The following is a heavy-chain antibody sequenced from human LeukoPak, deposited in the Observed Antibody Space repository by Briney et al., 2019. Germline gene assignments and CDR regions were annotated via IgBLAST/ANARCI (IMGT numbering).Heavy chain of an antibody. CDR3: AKDRTTSSRIFDY. CDR1: GFTFSSYW. J-gene: IGHJ4*02. Sequence: GGSLRLSCAASGFTFSSYWMSWVRQAPGKGLEWVANIRQDGSDKYYVDSVKGRFTISRDNAKNSLYLQMNSLSAEDTAVYYCAKDRTTSSRIFDYWGQGTLVTVSS. V-gene: IGHV3-7*03. D-gene: IGHD1-1*01. CDR2: IRQDGSDK.